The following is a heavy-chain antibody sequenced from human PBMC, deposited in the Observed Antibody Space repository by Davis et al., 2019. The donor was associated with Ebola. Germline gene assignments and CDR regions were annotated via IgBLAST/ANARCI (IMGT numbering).Heavy chain of an antibody. CDR1: GYTFTSYG. Sequence: ASVKVSCKASGYTFTSYGISWVRQAPGQGLEWTGWISAYNGNTNYAQKLQGRVTITRDTSASTAYMELSSLRSEDTAVYYCARDWAGLDVWGKGTTVTVSS. J-gene: IGHJ6*04. D-gene: IGHD3-16*01. CDR3: ARDWAGLDV. V-gene: IGHV1-18*01. CDR2: ISAYNGNT.